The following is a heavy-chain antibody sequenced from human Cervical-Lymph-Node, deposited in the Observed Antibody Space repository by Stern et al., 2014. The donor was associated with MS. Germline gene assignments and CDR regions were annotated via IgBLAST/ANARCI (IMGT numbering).Heavy chain of an antibody. CDR3: ARHVQGFDY. V-gene: IGHV5-51*01. J-gene: IGHJ4*02. CDR2: IYPYDSDT. CDR1: GYSFTIYY. Sequence: VQLLQPGAEVKKPGESLKISCKLSGYSFTIYYIAWVRQMPGKGLEWMGVIYPYDSDTTYSPSFQGQVTISADKSITTAYLQWSSLRASDTAMYYCARHVQGFDYWGQGTLVTFSS.